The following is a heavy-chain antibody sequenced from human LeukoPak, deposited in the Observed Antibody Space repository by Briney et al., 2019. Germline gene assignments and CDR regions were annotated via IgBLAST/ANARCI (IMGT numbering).Heavy chain of an antibody. D-gene: IGHD5-24*01. Sequence: PSETLSLTCTVSGGSISSGDYYWSWIRQLPGKGLEWIGYIYYSGSTYYNPSLKSRVTISVDTSKDQFSLKLSSVTAADTAAYYCARDGDGYNGVFDIWGQGTMVTVSS. CDR1: GGSISSGDYY. J-gene: IGHJ3*02. CDR3: ARDGDGYNGVFDI. V-gene: IGHV4-30-4*01. CDR2: IYYSGST.